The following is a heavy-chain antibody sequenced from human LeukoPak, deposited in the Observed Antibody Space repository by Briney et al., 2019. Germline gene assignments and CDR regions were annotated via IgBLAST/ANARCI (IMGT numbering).Heavy chain of an antibody. J-gene: IGHJ1*01. CDR2: INPSSGDT. CDR3: ARGYYDSSDFEYFQH. D-gene: IGHD3-22*01. Sequence: GASVKVSCKASGYSFTGNYMHWVRQASGQGLEWMGWINPSSGDTNFAQKFQGRVTMTRDTSISTVYMELSRLRSDDTAVFYCARGYYDSSDFEYFQHWGQGTLVTVSS. V-gene: IGHV1-2*02. CDR1: GYSFTGNY.